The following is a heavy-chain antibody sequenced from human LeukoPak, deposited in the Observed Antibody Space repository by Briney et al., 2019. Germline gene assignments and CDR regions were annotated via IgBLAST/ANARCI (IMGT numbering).Heavy chain of an antibody. CDR2: IYYSGST. D-gene: IGHD3-22*01. CDR1: GGSISSYY. Sequence: SETLSLTWTVSGGSISSYYWSWIRQPPGRGLEWIGYIYYSGSTNYNPSLKSRVTISVDTSKNQFSLKLSSVTAADTAVYYCARDRYESSGYYSDYWGQGTLVTVSS. J-gene: IGHJ4*02. CDR3: ARDRYESSGYYSDY. V-gene: IGHV4-59*01.